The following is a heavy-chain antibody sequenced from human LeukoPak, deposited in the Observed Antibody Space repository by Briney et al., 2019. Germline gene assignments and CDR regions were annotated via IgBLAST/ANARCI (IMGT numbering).Heavy chain of an antibody. D-gene: IGHD3-10*01. J-gene: IGHJ4*02. V-gene: IGHV1-2*02. CDR2: IHPNGHDT. CDR3: SGHYGPGPV. Sequence: ASVKVSCKASGYTFSDHHILWVRQAPGQGLEWMGWIHPNGHDTKYAQKFQGRMTMTTDTSISTAYMELNRVTSDDTAVYYCSGHYGPGPVWGQGTLITASS. CDR1: GYTFSDHH.